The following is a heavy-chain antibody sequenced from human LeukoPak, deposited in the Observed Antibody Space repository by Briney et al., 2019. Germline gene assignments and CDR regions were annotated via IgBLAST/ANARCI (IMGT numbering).Heavy chain of an antibody. V-gene: IGHV3-9*03. CDR3: AKVGSGSGSYYSNYFDY. D-gene: IGHD3-10*01. CDR1: GFTFDDYA. Sequence: GGSLRLSCAASGFTFDDYAMHWVRQAPGKGLEWVSGISWNSGSIGYADSVKGRFTISRDNAKNSLYLQMNSLRAEDMALYYCAKVGSGSGSYYSNYFDYWGQGTLVTVSS. J-gene: IGHJ4*02. CDR2: ISWNSGSI.